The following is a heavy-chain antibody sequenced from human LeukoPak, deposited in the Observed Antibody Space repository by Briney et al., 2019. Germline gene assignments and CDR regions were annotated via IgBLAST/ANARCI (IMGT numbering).Heavy chain of an antibody. CDR3: AREYTPERGSAFDI. CDR2: IIPIFGTT. J-gene: IGHJ3*02. V-gene: IGHV1-69*05. CDR1: GDTFSSYA. Sequence: SVKVSCKASGDTFSSYAITWVRQAPGPGLEWLGGIIPIFGTTNYAQKFQGRVTITTDESTSTAYMERSSLKSEDTAVYYCAREYTPERGSAFDIWGQGTMVTVSS. D-gene: IGHD2-2*02.